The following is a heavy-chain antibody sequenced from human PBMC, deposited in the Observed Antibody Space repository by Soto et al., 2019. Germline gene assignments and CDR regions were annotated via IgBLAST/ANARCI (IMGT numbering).Heavy chain of an antibody. CDR2: IKEDGREK. J-gene: IGHJ4*02. D-gene: IGHD3-9*01. CDR3: ARVPRYSDDY. Sequence: EMQLVESGGGLVQPGGSLRLSCVASGFTFSSSWMSWVRPAPGKGLEWVANIKEDGREKYYVDSVKGRFTISRDNAKNSLYLQMNSLRAEDTAVYYCARVPRYSDDYWGQGTLVTVSS. V-gene: IGHV3-7*01. CDR1: GFTFSSSW.